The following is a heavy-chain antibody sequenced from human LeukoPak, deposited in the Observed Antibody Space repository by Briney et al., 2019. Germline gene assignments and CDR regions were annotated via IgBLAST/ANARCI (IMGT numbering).Heavy chain of an antibody. Sequence: GGSLRLSCAASGFTFSSYSMNWVRQAPGKGLEWVSSISSSSSYIYYADSVKGRFTISRDNAKNSLYLQMNSLRAEDTAVYYCARGLRDGYNLLSLYWGQGTLVTVSS. V-gene: IGHV3-21*01. CDR3: ARGLRDGYNLLSLY. CDR2: ISSSSSYI. CDR1: GFTFSSYS. J-gene: IGHJ4*02. D-gene: IGHD5-12*01.